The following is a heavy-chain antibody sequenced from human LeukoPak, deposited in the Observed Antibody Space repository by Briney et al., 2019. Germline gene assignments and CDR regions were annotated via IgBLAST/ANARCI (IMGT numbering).Heavy chain of an antibody. J-gene: IGHJ4*02. CDR1: GGSISRGHYF. CDR3: ARPTRQWLVRGPFDY. D-gene: IGHD6-19*01. CDR2: IYSSGST. Sequence: PSETLSLTCTVSGGSISRGHYFWGWIRQPPGKELEWIGSIYSSGSTHYNPSLNSRLTISADTSKNQFSLKLSSVTAADTAVYYCARPTRQWLVRGPFDYWGQGTLVTVSS. V-gene: IGHV4-39*07.